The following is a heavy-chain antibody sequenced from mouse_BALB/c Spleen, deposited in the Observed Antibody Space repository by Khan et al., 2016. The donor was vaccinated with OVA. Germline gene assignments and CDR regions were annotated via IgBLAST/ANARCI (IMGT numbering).Heavy chain of an antibody. CDR2: INPDSRTI. CDR3: ARVGYYGYLDV. V-gene: IGHV4-1*02. J-gene: IGHJ1*01. D-gene: IGHD2-2*01. Sequence: EVQLVESGGGLVQPGGSLKLSCAASGFDFSRYWMSWVRQAPGKGLEWIGEINPDSRTINYTPFLKDKFIISRDNAKNTLYLQMGKVRSEETALYFCARVGYYGYLDVWGAGTTVTVSS. CDR1: GFDFSRYW.